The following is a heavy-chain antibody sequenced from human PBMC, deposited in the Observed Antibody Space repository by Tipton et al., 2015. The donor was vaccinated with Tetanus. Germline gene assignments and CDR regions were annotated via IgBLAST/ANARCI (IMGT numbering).Heavy chain of an antibody. CDR1: GYTFTNYY. V-gene: IGHV1-2*02. D-gene: IGHD3-22*01. CDR2: IDPNSGGT. J-gene: IGHJ6*02. Sequence: QLVQSGAEMKKPGASVKVSCTASGYTFTNYYIYWVRQAPGQGLEGMGWIDPNSGGTVYAQKFKGRVTMTRDTSISTAYMELRSLRSDDTAVYYCARDRGDYIYYGMDVWGPGTTVTVS. CDR3: ARDRGDYIYYGMDV.